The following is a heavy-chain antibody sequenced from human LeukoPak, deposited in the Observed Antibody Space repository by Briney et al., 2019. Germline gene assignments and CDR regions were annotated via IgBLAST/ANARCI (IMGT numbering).Heavy chain of an antibody. D-gene: IGHD6-25*01. V-gene: IGHV4-34*01. Sequence: SETLSLTCAVYGGSFSGYYWSWSRQPTGKGLQWIGEINHSGSTNYNPSLKSRVTISVDTSKNQFSLKLSSVTATDTAVYYCARDFSAYWSGLVPPRDNWFDPWGQGTLVTVSP. J-gene: IGHJ5*02. CDR1: GGSFSGYY. CDR3: ARDFSAYWSGLVPPRDNWFDP. CDR2: INHSGST.